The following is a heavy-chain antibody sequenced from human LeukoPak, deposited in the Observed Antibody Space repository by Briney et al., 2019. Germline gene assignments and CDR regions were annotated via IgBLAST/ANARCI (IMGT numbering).Heavy chain of an antibody. V-gene: IGHV4-61*01. CDR2: IYYSGST. J-gene: IGHJ4*02. Sequence: SETLSLTCTVSGGSFNDNNYYWSWIRQPPGKALEWLGYIYYSGSTTYNPSLKSRVTISVDTSKNQFSLKMLSVTAADTAVFYCARMYSTYWYYFDYWGQGIQVTVSS. D-gene: IGHD1-26*01. CDR3: ARMYSTYWYYFDY. CDR1: GGSFNDNNYY.